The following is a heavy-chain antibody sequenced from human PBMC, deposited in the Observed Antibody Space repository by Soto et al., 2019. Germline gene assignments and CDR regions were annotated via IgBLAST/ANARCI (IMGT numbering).Heavy chain of an antibody. CDR3: VAKSSPYFYYGLDV. D-gene: IGHD6-13*01. CDR2: IVVGSGNT. CDR1: GFTFTSSA. J-gene: IGHJ6*02. Sequence: SVKVSCKASGFTFTSSAVQWVRQARGQRLEWIGWIVVGSGNTNYAQKFQERVTITRDMSTSTAYMELSSLRSEDTAVYYCVAKSSPYFYYGLDVWGQGTTVTVSS. V-gene: IGHV1-58*01.